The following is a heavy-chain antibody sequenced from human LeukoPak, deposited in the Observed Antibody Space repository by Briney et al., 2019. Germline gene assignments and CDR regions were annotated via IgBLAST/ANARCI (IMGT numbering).Heavy chain of an antibody. CDR3: ARHCCSGPAKRVFDI. CDR2: ISYSGNT. Sequence: SETLSLTCTVSGGSIISSDYNWGWVRQPPGKGREWSGTISYSGNTDYNPSLRSRVTISVDTSNNQFSLRLGSVTAADTAVYHCARHCCSGPAKRVFDIWGQGSMVTVSS. D-gene: IGHD2-15*01. CDR1: GGSIISSDYN. V-gene: IGHV4-39*01. J-gene: IGHJ3*02.